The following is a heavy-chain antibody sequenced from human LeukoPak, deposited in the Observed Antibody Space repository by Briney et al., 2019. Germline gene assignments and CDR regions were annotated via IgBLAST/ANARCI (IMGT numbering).Heavy chain of an antibody. CDR3: ARDEDTAMEMRGINWFDP. D-gene: IGHD5-18*01. CDR1: GGSISSYY. Sequence: PSETLSLTCTVSGGSISSYYWSWIRQPAGKGLEWIGRIYTSGSTNYNPSLKSRVTMSVDTSKNQFSLKLSSVTAADTAVYYCARDEDTAMEMRGINWFDPWGQGTLVTVSS. V-gene: IGHV4-4*07. J-gene: IGHJ5*02. CDR2: IYTSGST.